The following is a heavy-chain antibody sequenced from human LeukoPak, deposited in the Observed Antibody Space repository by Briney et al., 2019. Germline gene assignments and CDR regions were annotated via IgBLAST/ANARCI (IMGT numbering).Heavy chain of an antibody. D-gene: IGHD1-7*01. CDR1: GGTFSSYA. CDR2: IIPIFGTA. Sequence: SVKVSCKASGGTFSSYAISWVRQAPGQGLEWMGGIIPIFGTANYAQKFQGRVTITADESTSTAYMELSSLRSEDTAVYYCARDRGNWNYASPFDYWGQGTLVTVSS. J-gene: IGHJ4*02. V-gene: IGHV1-69*01. CDR3: ARDRGNWNYASPFDY.